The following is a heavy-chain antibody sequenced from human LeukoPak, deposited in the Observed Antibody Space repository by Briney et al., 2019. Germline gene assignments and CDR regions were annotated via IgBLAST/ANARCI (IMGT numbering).Heavy chain of an antibody. J-gene: IGHJ4*02. CDR3: ATTAADIDY. CDR2: IYYSGST. V-gene: IGHV4-59*01. D-gene: IGHD6-13*01. CDR1: GGSISSYY. Sequence: SETLSLTCTVSGGSISSYYWSWIRQPPGKGLEWIGYIYYSGSTNYNPSLKSRVSISVDTSKNQFSLKLSSVTAADTAVYYCATTAADIDYWGQGTLVTVSS.